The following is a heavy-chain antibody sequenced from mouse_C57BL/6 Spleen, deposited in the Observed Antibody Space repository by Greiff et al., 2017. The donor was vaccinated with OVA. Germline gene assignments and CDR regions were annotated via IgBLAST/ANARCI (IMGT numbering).Heavy chain of an antibody. D-gene: IGHD3-2*02. V-gene: IGHV1-69*01. Sequence: QVQLQQPGAELVMPGASVKLSCKASGYTFTSYWMHWVKQRPGPGLEWIGEIDPSDSYTNYNQKFKGKSTLTVDKSSSTAYMQLSSLTSEDSAVYYCARGSAQATSWFAYWGQGTLVTVSA. CDR1: GYTFTSYW. J-gene: IGHJ3*01. CDR2: IDPSDSYT. CDR3: ARGSAQATSWFAY.